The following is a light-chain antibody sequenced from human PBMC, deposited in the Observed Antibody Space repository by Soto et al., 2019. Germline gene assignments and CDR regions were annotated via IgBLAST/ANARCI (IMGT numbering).Light chain of an antibody. Sequence: QSVLTQPPSASGSPGQSVTISCTGTSSDVGGYNYVSWYQHHPGKAPKLIIYEVYKRPSGVPDRFSGSKSGNTAALTVSGLLVEDEADYYCSSYVGTNSYVFGTGTKVTVL. V-gene: IGLV2-8*01. CDR2: EVY. CDR1: SSDVGGYNY. J-gene: IGLJ1*01. CDR3: SSYVGTNSYV.